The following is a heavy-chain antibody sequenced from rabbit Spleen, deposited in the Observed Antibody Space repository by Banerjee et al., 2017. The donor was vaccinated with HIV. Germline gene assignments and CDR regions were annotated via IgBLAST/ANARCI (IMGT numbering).Heavy chain of an antibody. Sequence: QSLEESGGDLVKPGASLTLTCTASGVSFSVSSYMCWVSQAPGKWLEWIACIDAGSSDFTYFASWAKGRFTISKTSSTTVTLQMTSLTAADTATYFCARDTGSSFSSYGMDLWGPGTLVSVS. J-gene: IGHJ6*01. V-gene: IGHV1S40*01. CDR2: IDAGSSDFT. CDR1: GVSFSVSSY. D-gene: IGHD8-1*01. CDR3: ARDTGSSFSSYGMDL.